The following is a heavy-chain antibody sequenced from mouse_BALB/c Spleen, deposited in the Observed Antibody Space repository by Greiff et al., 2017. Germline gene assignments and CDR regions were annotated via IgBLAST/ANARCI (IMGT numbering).Heavy chain of an antibody. J-gene: IGHJ4*01. V-gene: IGHV2-2*02. Sequence: QVQLKESGPGLVQPSQSLSITCTVSGFSLTSYGVHWVRQSPGKGLEWLGVIWSGGSTDYNAAFISRLSISKDNSKSQVFFKMNSPQANDTAIYYCARGGYDDEDAMDYWGQGTSVTVSS. D-gene: IGHD2-14*01. CDR2: IWSGGST. CDR3: ARGGYDDEDAMDY. CDR1: GFSLTSYG.